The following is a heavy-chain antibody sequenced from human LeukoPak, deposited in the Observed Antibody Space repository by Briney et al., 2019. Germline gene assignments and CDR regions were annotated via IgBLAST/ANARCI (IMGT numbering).Heavy chain of an antibody. CDR3: AGDHAPYSSGYLGY. V-gene: IGHV3-33*01. CDR1: GFTFSSYG. J-gene: IGHJ4*02. Sequence: GGSLRLSCAASGFTFSSYGMHWVRQAPGKGLEWVAVIWYDGSNKYYADSVKGRFTISRDNSKNTLYLQMNSLRAEDTAVYYCAGDHAPYSSGYLGYWGQGTLVTVSS. CDR2: IWYDGSNK. D-gene: IGHD3-22*01.